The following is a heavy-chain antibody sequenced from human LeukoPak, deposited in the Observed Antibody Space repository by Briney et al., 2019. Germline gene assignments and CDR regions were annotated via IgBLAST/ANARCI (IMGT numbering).Heavy chain of an antibody. D-gene: IGHD5-12*01. CDR1: GFTFSSYA. J-gene: IGHJ4*02. Sequence: GGSLRLSCAASGFTFSSYAMSWVRQAPGKGLEWVSAISGSGGSTYYADSVKGRFTISRDNSENTLYLQMNSLRAEDTAVYYCAKDRDIVATIILFDYWGQGTLVTVSS. CDR3: AKDRDIVATIILFDY. CDR2: ISGSGGST. V-gene: IGHV3-23*01.